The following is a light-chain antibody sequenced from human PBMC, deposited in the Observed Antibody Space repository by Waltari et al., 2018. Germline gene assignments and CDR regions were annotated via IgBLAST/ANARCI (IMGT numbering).Light chain of an antibody. CDR2: AAS. CDR3: QQTYISPQT. J-gene: IGKJ1*01. CDR1: QSISTY. V-gene: IGKV1-39*01. Sequence: DIQMTQSPSSLSASVGDRVTITCRASQSISTYLNWYQEKPGKAPQLLIYAASRLQSGVPSSFSGSGSGTDFTLTISSLQPEDFATYYCQQTYISPQTFGQGTKVEIK.